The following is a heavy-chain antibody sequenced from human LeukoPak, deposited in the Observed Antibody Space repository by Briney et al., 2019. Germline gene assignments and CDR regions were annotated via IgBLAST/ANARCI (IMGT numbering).Heavy chain of an antibody. D-gene: IGHD6-19*01. CDR1: GYTFTSYS. Sequence: ASVKVSCKASGYTFTSYSMHWVRQAPGQGLEWMGWINPNSGGTNYAQKFQGWVTMTRDTSISTAYMELSRLRSDDTAVYYCARDQVAVAGYYYGMDVWGQGTTVTVSS. J-gene: IGHJ6*02. CDR2: INPNSGGT. CDR3: ARDQVAVAGYYYGMDV. V-gene: IGHV1-2*04.